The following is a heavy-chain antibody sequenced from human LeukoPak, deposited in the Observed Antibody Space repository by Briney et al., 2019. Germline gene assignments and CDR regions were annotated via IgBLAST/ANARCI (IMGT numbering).Heavy chain of an antibody. CDR3: ARDATPRQYSSGWPVDY. D-gene: IGHD6-19*01. CDR2: ISAYNGNT. Sequence: ASVKVSCKASGYTFTSYGISWVRQAPGQGLEWMGWISAYNGNTNYAQKLQGRVTMTTDTSTSAAYMELRSLRSDDTAVYYCARDATPRQYSSGWPVDYWGQGTLVTVSS. V-gene: IGHV1-18*01. CDR1: GYTFTSYG. J-gene: IGHJ4*02.